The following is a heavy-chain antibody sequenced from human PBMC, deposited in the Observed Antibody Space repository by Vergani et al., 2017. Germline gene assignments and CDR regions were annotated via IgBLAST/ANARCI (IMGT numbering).Heavy chain of an antibody. Sequence: EVQLVPSGAEVKKPGESLKISCKGSGYSFTSYWIGWVRQMPGKGLEWMGIIYPADSDTRYSPSFQGPVTISADKSSSTAYLQWSSLKASDTAMYYCARHTIGGRAVTSFDYWGQGSLVSVSS. CDR1: GYSFTSYW. CDR2: IYPADSDT. CDR3: ARHTIGGRAVTSFDY. J-gene: IGHJ4*02. V-gene: IGHV5-51*01. D-gene: IGHD4-11*01.